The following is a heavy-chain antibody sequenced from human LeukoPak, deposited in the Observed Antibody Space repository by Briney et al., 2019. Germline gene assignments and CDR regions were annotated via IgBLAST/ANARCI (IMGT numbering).Heavy chain of an antibody. CDR2: IYYSGST. J-gene: IGHJ6*02. Sequence: SETLSLTCTVSGGSISSGGYYWSWIRQHPGKGLEWIGYIYYSGSTYYNPSLRSRVTISVDTSKNQFSLKLSSVTAADTAVYYCARAPYDFWSGLTYYYYGMDVWGQGTTVTVSS. D-gene: IGHD3-3*01. CDR3: ARAPYDFWSGLTYYYYGMDV. CDR1: GGSISSGGYY. V-gene: IGHV4-31*03.